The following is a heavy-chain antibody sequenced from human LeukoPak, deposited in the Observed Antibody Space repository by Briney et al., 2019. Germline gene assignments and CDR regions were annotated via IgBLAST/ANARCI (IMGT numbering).Heavy chain of an antibody. CDR3: ARGRGSSYYDFWSGYLYMFDY. J-gene: IGHJ4*02. CDR1: GYTFTSYD. V-gene: IGHV1-8*01. CDR2: MSPNSGNT. Sequence: GASVKVSCKASGYTFTSYDINWVRQATGQGLEWMGWMSPNSGNTGYAQKFQGRVTMTRNTSISTAYMELSSLRSEDTAVYYCARGRGSSYYDFWSGYLYMFDYWGQGTLVTVSS. D-gene: IGHD3-3*01.